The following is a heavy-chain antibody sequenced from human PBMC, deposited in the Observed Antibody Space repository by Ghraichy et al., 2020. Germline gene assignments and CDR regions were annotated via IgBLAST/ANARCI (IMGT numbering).Heavy chain of an antibody. J-gene: IGHJ4*02. D-gene: IGHD6-13*01. CDR3: ARINAIAGAAY. V-gene: IGHV3-66*01. CDR2: VYSGGTT. Sequence: ESLNISCAVSGFIVGRNYMSWVRQAPGKGLEWVSVVYSGGTTSYADSVKGRFTISRDNSKNTVYLQMNSLRAEDTAVYYCARINAIAGAAYWGQGTLVTVSS. CDR1: GFIVGRNY.